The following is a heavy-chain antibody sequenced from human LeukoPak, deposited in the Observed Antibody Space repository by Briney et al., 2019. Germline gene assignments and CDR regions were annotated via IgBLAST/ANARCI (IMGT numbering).Heavy chain of an antibody. J-gene: IGHJ5*02. CDR3: ARGGIVVVVAATPRAWFDP. Sequence: SETLSLTCAVYGGSFSGYYWSWIRQPPGKGLEWIGEINHSGSTNYNPSLKSRVTISVDTSKNQFSLKLSSVTAADTAVYYCARGGIVVVVAATPRAWFDPWGQGTLVTVSS. V-gene: IGHV4-34*01. CDR1: GGSFSGYY. CDR2: INHSGST. D-gene: IGHD2-15*01.